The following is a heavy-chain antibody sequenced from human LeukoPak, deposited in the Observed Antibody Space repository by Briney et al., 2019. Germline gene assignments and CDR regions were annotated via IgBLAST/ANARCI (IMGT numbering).Heavy chain of an antibody. D-gene: IGHD3-22*01. V-gene: IGHV3-64*01. Sequence: PGGSLRLSCAASGFTFSSYAMHWVRQAPGKGLEYVSAISSNGGSTYYANSVKGRFTISRDNSKNTLYLQMGSLRAEDMAVYYCARDRGYYDSSGLDYWGQGTLVTVSS. CDR2: ISSNGGST. J-gene: IGHJ4*02. CDR3: ARDRGYYDSSGLDY. CDR1: GFTFSSYA.